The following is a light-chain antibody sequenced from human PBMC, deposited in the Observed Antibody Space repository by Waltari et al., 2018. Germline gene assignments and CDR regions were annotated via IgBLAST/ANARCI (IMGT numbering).Light chain of an antibody. CDR3: QAWDSRTVV. V-gene: IGLV3-1*01. CDR1: KLGDKH. J-gene: IGLJ2*01. CDR2: KDS. Sequence: SYDLTQAPSVSVSPGQTATISCSGDKLGDKHVCWYQQKPGHSPLLVIYKDSKRPSGIPDRFSGSNSGNTATLTISGTQALDEADYYCQAWDSRTVVFGGGTKLTVL.